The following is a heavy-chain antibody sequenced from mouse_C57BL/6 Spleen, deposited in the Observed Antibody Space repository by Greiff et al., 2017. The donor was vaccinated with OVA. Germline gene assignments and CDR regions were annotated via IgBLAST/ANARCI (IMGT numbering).Heavy chain of an antibody. CDR2: IWSDGST. Sequence: VMLVESGPGLVAPSQSLSITCTVSGFSLTSYGVHWVRQPPGKGLEWLVVIWSDGSTTYNSALKYRMSSSKDNAKSQVFLKMNSLQTDDTAMYYCARHLTGTGYFDYWGQGTTLTVSS. J-gene: IGHJ2*01. V-gene: IGHV2-6-1*01. D-gene: IGHD4-1*01. CDR3: ARHLTGTGYFDY. CDR1: GFSLTSYG.